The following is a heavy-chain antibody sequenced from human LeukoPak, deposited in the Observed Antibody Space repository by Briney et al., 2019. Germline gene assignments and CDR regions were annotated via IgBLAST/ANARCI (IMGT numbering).Heavy chain of an antibody. J-gene: IGHJ4*02. Sequence: SQTLSLTCAISGDSVSSNSAAWNWITQSPSRGLEWLGRTYYRSKWYNDYAVSVKSRITINPDTSKNQFSLQLNSVTPADTAVYYCASGAAALDYWGQGTLVTVSS. CDR1: GDSVSSNSAA. V-gene: IGHV6-1*01. CDR3: ASGAAALDY. D-gene: IGHD6-13*01. CDR2: TYYRSKWYN.